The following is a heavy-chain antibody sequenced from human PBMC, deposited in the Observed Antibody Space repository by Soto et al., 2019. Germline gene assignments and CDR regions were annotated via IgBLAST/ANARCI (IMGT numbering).Heavy chain of an antibody. J-gene: IGHJ4*02. CDR1: GGSLSSYY. Sequence: SETLSLPCTVSGGSLSSYYWSWIRQPPGKGLEWIGYIYYSGSTNYNPSLKSRVTISVDTSKNQFSLKLSSVTAADTAVYYCARLGWIAAAPFDYWGQGTLVTVSS. CDR3: ARLGWIAAAPFDY. D-gene: IGHD6-13*01. CDR2: IYYSGST. V-gene: IGHV4-59*08.